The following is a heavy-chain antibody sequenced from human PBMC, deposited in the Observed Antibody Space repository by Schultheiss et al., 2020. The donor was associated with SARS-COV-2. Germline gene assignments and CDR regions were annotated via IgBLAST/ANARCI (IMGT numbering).Heavy chain of an antibody. CDR2: ISGSGGKS. Sequence: GGSLRLSCSASGLTLSSYWMHWVRQAPGKGLAWVSAISGSGGKSYYADSVKGRFTISRDNSKNTLYLQMNSLRAEDTAVYYCAREFSGSNYYDFDYWGQGTLVTVSS. D-gene: IGHD1-26*01. CDR1: GLTLSSYW. CDR3: AREFSGSNYYDFDY. J-gene: IGHJ4*02. V-gene: IGHV3-23*01.